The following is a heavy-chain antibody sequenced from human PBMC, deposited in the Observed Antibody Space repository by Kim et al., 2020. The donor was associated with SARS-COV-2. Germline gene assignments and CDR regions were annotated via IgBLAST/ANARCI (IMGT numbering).Heavy chain of an antibody. Sequence: KSRVTISVDTSKNQFSLKLSSVTAADTAVYYCAQIADSSGYTINAEYFQHWGQGTLVTVSS. D-gene: IGHD3-22*01. V-gene: IGHV4-34*01. J-gene: IGHJ1*01. CDR3: AQIADSSGYTINAEYFQH.